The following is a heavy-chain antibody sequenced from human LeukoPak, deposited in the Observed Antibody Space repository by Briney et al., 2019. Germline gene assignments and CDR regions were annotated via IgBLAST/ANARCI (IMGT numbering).Heavy chain of an antibody. CDR2: IYSGGST. D-gene: IGHD2-15*01. V-gene: IGHV3-53*01. Sequence: HPGGSLRLSCAASGFTVSSNYMSWVRQAPGKGLEWVSVIYSGGSTYYADSVKGRFTISRDNSKNTLYLQMNSLRAGDTAVYYCARGEYFGYCSGGSCYRNFDYWGQGTLVTVSS. CDR3: ARGEYFGYCSGGSCYRNFDY. CDR1: GFTVSSNY. J-gene: IGHJ4*02.